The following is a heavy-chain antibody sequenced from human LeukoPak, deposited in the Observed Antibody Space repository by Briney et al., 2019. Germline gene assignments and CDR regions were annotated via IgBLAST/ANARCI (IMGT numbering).Heavy chain of an antibody. D-gene: IGHD3-22*01. CDR2: ISGSGGNT. Sequence: GGSLRLSCAASGFTFSTYAVNWVRQAPGKGLEWVSTISGSGGNTYYTDSVKGRFTISRDNSKNTLYLQMSSLRAEDTAVYYCAKDRGRYYDSSGYYWGYYFDSWGQGILVTVST. CDR3: AKDRGRYYDSSGYYWGYYFDS. CDR1: GFTFSTYA. V-gene: IGHV3-23*01. J-gene: IGHJ4*02.